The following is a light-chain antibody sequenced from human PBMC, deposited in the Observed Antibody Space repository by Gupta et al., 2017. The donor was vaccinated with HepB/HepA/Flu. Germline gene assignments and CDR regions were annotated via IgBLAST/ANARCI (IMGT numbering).Light chain of an antibody. V-gene: IGLV2-14*03. CDR1: SSDVGGYNY. CDR3: NTYTNSGARV. J-gene: IGLJ3*02. Sequence: QSALTQPASVSGSPGQSITISCTGSSSDVGGYNYVSWYQHHPGKAPKLMIYDVSNRPSGVSDRFSGSKSGNTASLTISGLQAEDEADYYCNTYTNSGARVFGGGTKLTVL. CDR2: DVS.